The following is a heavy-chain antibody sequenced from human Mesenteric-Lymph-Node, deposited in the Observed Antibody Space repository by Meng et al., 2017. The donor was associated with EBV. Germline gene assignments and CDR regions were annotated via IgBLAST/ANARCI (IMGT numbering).Heavy chain of an antibody. CDR2: INHSGST. J-gene: IGHJ4*02. CDR1: GGSFSGYY. CDR3: ARGPYSSYDY. V-gene: IGHV4-34*01. D-gene: IGHD6-6*01. Sequence: QLQLQESGRGLVQPSETLSLTCAVYGGSFSGYYWSWIRQPPGKGLEWIGEINHSGSTNYNPSLKSRVTISVDTSKNQFSLKLSSVTAADTAVYYCARGPYSSYDYWGQGTLVTSPQ.